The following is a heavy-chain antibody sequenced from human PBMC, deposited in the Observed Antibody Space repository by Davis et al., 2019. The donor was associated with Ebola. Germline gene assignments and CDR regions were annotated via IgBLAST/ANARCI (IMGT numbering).Heavy chain of an antibody. J-gene: IGHJ6*02. CDR2: IKEDGSEK. CDR1: GFTFSSYW. CDR3: ARELPYYGMDV. Sequence: GESLKISCAASGFTFSSYWMSWVRQAPGKGLEWVANIKEDGSEKYYVDSVKGRFTISRDNAKNSLYLQMNSLRAEDTAVYYCARELPYYGMDVWGQGTTVTVSS. V-gene: IGHV3-7*01.